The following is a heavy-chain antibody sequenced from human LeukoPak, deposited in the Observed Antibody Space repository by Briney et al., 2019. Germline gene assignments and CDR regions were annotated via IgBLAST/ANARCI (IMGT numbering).Heavy chain of an antibody. V-gene: IGHV1-2*02. CDR3: ARARRDGYNWFDP. CDR2: INPNSGGT. D-gene: IGHD5-24*01. J-gene: IGHJ5*02. Sequence: GASVKVSCKASGYTFTGYYMHWVRQAPGQGLERMGWINPNSGGTNYAQKFQGRVTMTRDTSISTAYMELSRLRSDDTAVYYCARARRDGYNWFDPWGQGTLVTVSS. CDR1: GYTFTGYY.